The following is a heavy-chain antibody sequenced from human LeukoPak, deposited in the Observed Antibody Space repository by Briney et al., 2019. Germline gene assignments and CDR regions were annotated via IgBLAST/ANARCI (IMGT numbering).Heavy chain of an antibody. CDR2: IYYSGST. CDR3: ARFEQQLGVGY. J-gene: IGHJ4*02. V-gene: IGHV4-59*08. CDR1: GGSISSYY. Sequence: SETLSLTCTVSGGSISSYYWSWIRQPPGKGLEWIGYIYYSGSTNYNPSLKSRVTISVDTSKNQFSLKLSSVTAADTAVYYCARFEQQLGVGYWGQGTLGTASA. D-gene: IGHD6-13*01.